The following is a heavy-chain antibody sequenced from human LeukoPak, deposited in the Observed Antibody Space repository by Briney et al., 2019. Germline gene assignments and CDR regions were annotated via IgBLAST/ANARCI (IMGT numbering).Heavy chain of an antibody. J-gene: IGHJ4*02. CDR2: ISSSGSTI. V-gene: IGHV3-48*03. CDR3: ATPGMQWPTSNDY. CDR1: GFTFSSYE. D-gene: IGHD6-19*01. Sequence: GGSLRLSCAASGFTFSSYEMHWVRPAAGKGLEWVSYISSSGSTIYYADSVKGRFTISRDNAKNSLYLQMNSLRAEDTAVYYCATPGMQWPTSNDYWGQGTLVTVSS.